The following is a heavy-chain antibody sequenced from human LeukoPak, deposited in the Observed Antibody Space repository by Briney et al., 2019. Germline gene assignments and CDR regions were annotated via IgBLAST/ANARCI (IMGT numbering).Heavy chain of an antibody. Sequence: PGGSLRLSRAASGFTFSDSWMHWVRQVPGKGLVSVSLIRSDGSVSYYADSVKGRFTISRDNAKNTLYLQMHSLRAEDTAVYYCAKESLRVVPSATFDYWGQGTLVTVSS. CDR3: AKESLRVVPSATFDY. CDR2: IRSDGSVS. V-gene: IGHV3-74*01. J-gene: IGHJ4*02. D-gene: IGHD2-2*01. CDR1: GFTFSDSW.